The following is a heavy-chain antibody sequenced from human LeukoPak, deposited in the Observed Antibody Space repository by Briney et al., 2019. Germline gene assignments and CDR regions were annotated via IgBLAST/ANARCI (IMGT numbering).Heavy chain of an antibody. CDR3: GTHAGRTGSDH. J-gene: IGHJ5*02. Sequence: PGGSLRLSCPTAALFLSCYYMSCNRQAPGKGLEWVSYSSGSGNDISYPDSVKGRFTISRDNAKGSLYLQMNSLRAADMAVYYCGTHAGRTGSDHWGQGTLVTVSS. V-gene: IGHV3-11*04. CDR1: ALFLSCYY. D-gene: IGHD3/OR15-3a*01. CDR2: SSGSGNDI.